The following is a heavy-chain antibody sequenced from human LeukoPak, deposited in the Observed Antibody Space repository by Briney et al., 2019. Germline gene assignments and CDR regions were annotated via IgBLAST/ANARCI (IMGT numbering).Heavy chain of an antibody. Sequence: GGSLRLSCAASGFTFSSYGMHWVRQAPGKGLEWVAVIWCDGSNKYYADSVKGRFTISRDNSKNALYLQMNSLRAEDTAVYYCARDQVAYCGGDCYPAFDYWGQGTLVTVSS. CDR3: ARDQVAYCGGDCYPAFDY. D-gene: IGHD2-21*02. CDR1: GFTFSSYG. J-gene: IGHJ4*02. CDR2: IWCDGSNK. V-gene: IGHV3-33*01.